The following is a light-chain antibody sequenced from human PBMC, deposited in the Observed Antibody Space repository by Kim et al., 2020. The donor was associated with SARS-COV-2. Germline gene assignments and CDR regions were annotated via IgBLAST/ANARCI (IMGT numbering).Light chain of an antibody. CDR1: QGIRRY. Sequence: ASVGDRVTITCRARQGIRRYLAWYQQKPGRAPQLLIYAASSLQGGVPSRFSGSGSGTDFTLTINSLQPEDFATYYCQQADSFPLTFGGGTKVDIK. J-gene: IGKJ4*01. V-gene: IGKV1-12*01. CDR3: QQADSFPLT. CDR2: AAS.